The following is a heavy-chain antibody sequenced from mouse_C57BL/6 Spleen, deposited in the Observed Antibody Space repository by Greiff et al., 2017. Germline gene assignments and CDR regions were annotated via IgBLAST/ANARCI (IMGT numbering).Heavy chain of an antibody. CDR3: ARGYYDYDAYAMDY. J-gene: IGHJ4*01. D-gene: IGHD2-4*01. V-gene: IGHV1-55*01. CDR2: IYPGSGST. Sequence: VQLQQPGAELVKPGASVKMSCKASGYTFTSYWITWVKQRPGQGLEWIGDIYPGSGSTNYNEKFKSKATLTVDTSSSTAYMQLSSLTSEDSAVYYCARGYYDYDAYAMDYWGQGTSVTVSS. CDR1: GYTFTSYW.